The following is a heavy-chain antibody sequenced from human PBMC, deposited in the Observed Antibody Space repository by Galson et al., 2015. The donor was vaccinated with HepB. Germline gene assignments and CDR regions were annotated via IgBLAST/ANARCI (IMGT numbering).Heavy chain of an antibody. CDR3: AKEGYYDGGYYFDY. J-gene: IGHJ4*02. CDR1: GFTFSSYG. CDR2: ISYDGSNK. V-gene: IGHV3-30*18. Sequence: SLRLSCAASGFTFSSYGMHWVRQAPGKGLEWVAVISYDGSNKYYADSVKGRFTISRDNSKNTLYLQMNSLRAEDTAVYYCAKEGYYDGGYYFDYWGQGTLVTVSS. D-gene: IGHD3-22*01.